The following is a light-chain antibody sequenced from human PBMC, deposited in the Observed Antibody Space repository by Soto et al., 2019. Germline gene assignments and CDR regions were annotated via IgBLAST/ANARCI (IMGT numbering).Light chain of an antibody. CDR3: QHRSNWLT. Sequence: EIVLTQSPATLSLSPGERATLSCRASQSVSSYLAWYQQKPGQAPRLLIYDASNRATGIPARFSGSGSGTVFTSTISSLEPEEVAVYYCQHRSNWLTFGGGAQVEIK. J-gene: IGKJ4*01. CDR1: QSVSSY. V-gene: IGKV3-11*01. CDR2: DAS.